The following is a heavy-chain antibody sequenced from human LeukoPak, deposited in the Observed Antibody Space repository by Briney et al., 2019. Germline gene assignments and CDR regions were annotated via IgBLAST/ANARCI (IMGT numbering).Heavy chain of an antibody. Sequence: GGSLRLSCAASGFTFSSFEMNWVRQAPGKGLEWVSYISSSGSTIYYADSVKGRFTISRDNAKNSLYLQMNSLRVEDTAVYYCARDSSCSWHFDYWGQGTLVTVSS. CDR1: GFTFSSFE. V-gene: IGHV3-48*03. CDR2: ISSSGSTI. CDR3: ARDSSCSWHFDY. D-gene: IGHD6-13*01. J-gene: IGHJ4*02.